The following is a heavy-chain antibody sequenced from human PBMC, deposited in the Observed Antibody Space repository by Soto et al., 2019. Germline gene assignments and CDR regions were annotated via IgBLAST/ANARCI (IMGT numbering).Heavy chain of an antibody. CDR3: ARSRGYYDSSGYSYY. CDR1: GGSISSGNW. Sequence: SETLSLTCAVSGGSISSGNWWSWVREPPGKGLEWIGEIYHGGSTNYNPSLKSRVTISVDKSKNQFSLKLSSVTAADTAVYYCARSRGYYDSSGYSYYWGQGTLVTVSS. J-gene: IGHJ4*02. D-gene: IGHD3-22*01. V-gene: IGHV4-4*02. CDR2: IYHGGST.